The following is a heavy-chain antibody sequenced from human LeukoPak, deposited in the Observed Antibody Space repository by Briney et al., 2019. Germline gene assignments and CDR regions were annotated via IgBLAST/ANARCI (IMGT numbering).Heavy chain of an antibody. CDR2: IIPIFGTA. Sequence: ASVKVSCKASGGTFSSYAISWVRQPPGQGLEWMGGIIPIFGTANYAQKFQGRVTITTDESTSTAYMELSSLRPEDTAVYYCARDSGGYYMDVWAKGPRSPSP. J-gene: IGHJ6*03. V-gene: IGHV1-69*05. CDR1: GGTFSSYA. D-gene: IGHD3-10*01. CDR3: ARDSGGYYMDV.